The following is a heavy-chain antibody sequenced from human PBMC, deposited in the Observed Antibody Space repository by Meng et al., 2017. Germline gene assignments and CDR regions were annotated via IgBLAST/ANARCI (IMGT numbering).Heavy chain of an antibody. CDR1: GFTFSSYA. CDR3: ARDGSTVTTNYFYGMDV. Sequence: GESLKISCAASGFTFSSYAMSWVRQAPGKGLEWVSAISGSGGSTYYADSVKGRFTISRDNSKNTLYLQMNSLRAEDTAVYYCARDGSTVTTNYFYGMDVWGQGTTVTVSS. V-gene: IGHV3-23*01. CDR2: ISGSGGST. J-gene: IGHJ6*02. D-gene: IGHD4-17*01.